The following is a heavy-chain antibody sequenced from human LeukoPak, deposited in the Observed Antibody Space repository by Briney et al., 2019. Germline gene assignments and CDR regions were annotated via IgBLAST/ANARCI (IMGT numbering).Heavy chain of an antibody. J-gene: IGHJ1*01. D-gene: IGHD2/OR15-2a*01. Sequence: PSETLSLTCTVSGGSISSSNWWSWVRQPPGKGLEWIGEIYHSGSTNYNPSLKSRVTISVDTSKNQFSLKLSSVTAADTAVYYCARGLPMRPYFQHWGQGTLVTVSS. V-gene: IGHV4-4*02. CDR2: IYHSGST. CDR1: GGSISSSNW. CDR3: ARGLPMRPYFQH.